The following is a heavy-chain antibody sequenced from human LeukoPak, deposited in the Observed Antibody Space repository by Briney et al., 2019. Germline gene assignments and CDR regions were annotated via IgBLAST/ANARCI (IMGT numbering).Heavy chain of an antibody. CDR2: IYYSGST. Sequence: SQTLSLTCTVSGGSISSGDYYWSWLRQPPGKGLEWIGYIYYSGSTYYNPSLKSRVTISVDTSKNQFSLKLSSVTAADTAVYYCARDTYYYGSGSYYPNYYYYGMDVWGQGTTVTVSS. J-gene: IGHJ6*02. V-gene: IGHV4-30-4*01. CDR1: GGSISSGDYY. D-gene: IGHD3-10*01. CDR3: ARDTYYYGSGSYYPNYYYYGMDV.